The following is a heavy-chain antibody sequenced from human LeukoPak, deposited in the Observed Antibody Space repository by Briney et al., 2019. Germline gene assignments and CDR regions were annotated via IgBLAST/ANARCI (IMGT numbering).Heavy chain of an antibody. D-gene: IGHD3-10*01. CDR1: GFDFSGFS. J-gene: IGHJ3*02. CDR3: AKARSGRDDAFDI. Sequence: GGSLRLSCVVSGFDFSGFSMSWVRQAPGKGLEWVAIMEEYGSYIFYVDSVKGRFIISRDNARNSLYLQMNNLRAEDTAVYYCAKARSGRDDAFDIWGQGTMVTVSS. CDR2: MEEYGSYI. V-gene: IGHV3-7*01.